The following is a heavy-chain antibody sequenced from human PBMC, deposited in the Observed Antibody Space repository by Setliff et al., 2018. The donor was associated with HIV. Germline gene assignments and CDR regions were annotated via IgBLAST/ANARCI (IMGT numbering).Heavy chain of an antibody. J-gene: IGHJ4*02. Sequence: SGGSLRLSCAASGFAFSSLWMSWARQAPGRGLECVANIKQDGSEKYYVDSVKGRFTVSRNNAENSLSLQMNSLTVDDTAIYYCASDLNWASADYWGQGILVTVSS. CDR3: ASDLNWASADY. V-gene: IGHV3-7*03. D-gene: IGHD7-27*01. CDR2: IKQDGSEK. CDR1: GFAFSSLW.